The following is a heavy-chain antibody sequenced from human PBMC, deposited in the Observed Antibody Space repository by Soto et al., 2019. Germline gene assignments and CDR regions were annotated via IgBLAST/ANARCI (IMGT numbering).Heavy chain of an antibody. Sequence: ETLSLTCAVSGYSISSGYYWGWLRQPPGKGLEWIGSIYHGGSTYYNPSLNSRVILSIVMTNNSASRILNSVTAADTGVYYCARVGPGVPYYYDSSPHNFANWLDPWGQGTLVNVSS. J-gene: IGHJ5*02. V-gene: IGHV4-38-2*01. CDR2: IYHGGST. D-gene: IGHD3-22*01. CDR1: GYSISSGYY. CDR3: ARVGPGVPYYYDSSPHNFANWLDP.